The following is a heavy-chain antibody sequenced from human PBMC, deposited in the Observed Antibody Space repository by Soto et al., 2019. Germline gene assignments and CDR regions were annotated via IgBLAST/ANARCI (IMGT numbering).Heavy chain of an antibody. CDR3: ARDKDRQQLGGNYYYILDV. CDR1: GGTFSTSA. D-gene: IGHD1-1*01. V-gene: IGHV1-69*12. J-gene: IGHJ6*02. CDR2: IMPIFRKA. Sequence: QVQLEQSGAEVKKPGSSVKVSCKASGGTFSTSAISWVRQAPGQGLEWMGGIMPIFRKADYAQKFQGRVTITADESTSTAYRELSGLRSDDTAVYYCARDKDRQQLGGNYYYILDVWGQGTTVTVSS.